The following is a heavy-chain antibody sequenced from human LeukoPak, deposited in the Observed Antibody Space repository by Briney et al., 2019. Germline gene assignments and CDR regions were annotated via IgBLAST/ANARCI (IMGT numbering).Heavy chain of an antibody. V-gene: IGHV3-21*04. J-gene: IGHJ4*02. D-gene: IGHD1-26*01. CDR2: ISSSSSYI. Sequence: RGSLRLSCAASGFTFSSYSMNWVRQAPGKGLEWVSSISSSSSYIYYADSVKGRFTISRDNAKTTLYLQMNSLRAEDTALYYCAKDLWDEGFWGQGILVTVSS. CDR1: GFTFSSYS. CDR3: AKDLWDEGF.